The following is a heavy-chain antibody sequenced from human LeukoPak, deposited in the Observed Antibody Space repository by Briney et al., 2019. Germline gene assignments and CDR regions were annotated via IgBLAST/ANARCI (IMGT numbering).Heavy chain of an antibody. CDR2: INPNSGGT. D-gene: IGHD1-26*01. CDR1: GYTFTGYY. CDR3: ARNSIVGATTGYCYYMDV. V-gene: IGHV1-2*02. Sequence: GASVKVSCKASGYTFTGYYMHWVRQAPGQGLEWMGWINPNSGGTNYAQKFQGRVTMTRDTSISTAYMELSRLRSGDTAVYYCARNSIVGATTGYCYYMDVWGKGTPVTISS. J-gene: IGHJ6*03.